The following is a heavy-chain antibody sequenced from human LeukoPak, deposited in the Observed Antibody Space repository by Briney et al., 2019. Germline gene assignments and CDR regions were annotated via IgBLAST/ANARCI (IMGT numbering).Heavy chain of an antibody. Sequence: GGSLRLSCVVSGVSLSSHGMHWVRQAPGKGLEWLTFTWSDGRSEYYADSVKGRFAVSRDNSKNTVYLQINSLRVEDTAVYYCARDRGNDYFDSWGQGTLVTVSS. V-gene: IGHV3-33*01. CDR1: GVSLSSHG. J-gene: IGHJ4*02. CDR2: TWSDGRSE. CDR3: ARDRGNDYFDS.